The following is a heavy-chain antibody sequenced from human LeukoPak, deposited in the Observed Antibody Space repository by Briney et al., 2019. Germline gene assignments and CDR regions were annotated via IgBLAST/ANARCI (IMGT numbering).Heavy chain of an antibody. CDR2: IKSRTDGGTT. D-gene: IGHD6-6*01. CDR1: GFTFSNAW. CDR3: TTYSTSSGSNY. J-gene: IGHJ4*02. Sequence: GGSLRLSCAASGFTFSNAWMTRVRQAPGKGLEWVGRIKSRTDGGTTDYAAPVKGRFTISRDDSKNTLYLQMNSLKTEDTAVYYCTTYSTSSGSNYWGQGTLVTVSS. V-gene: IGHV3-15*01.